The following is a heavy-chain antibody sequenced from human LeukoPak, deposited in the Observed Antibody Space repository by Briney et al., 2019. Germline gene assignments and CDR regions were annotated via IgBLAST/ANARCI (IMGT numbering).Heavy chain of an antibody. D-gene: IGHD3-10*01. CDR3: ARHGESGSYLNWFDP. V-gene: IGHV4-39*01. CDR1: GGSISSSNYY. Sequence: KPSETLSLTCTVSGGSISSSNYYWGWIRQPPGKGLEWIGTIYYSGSTYYNPSLKSRITISVDTSKNQFSLKLSSVTAADTAVYYCARHGESGSYLNWFDPWGQGTLVTVSS. CDR2: IYYSGST. J-gene: IGHJ5*02.